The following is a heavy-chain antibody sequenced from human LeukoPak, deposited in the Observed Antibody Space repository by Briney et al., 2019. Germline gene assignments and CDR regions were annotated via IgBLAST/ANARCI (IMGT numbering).Heavy chain of an antibody. CDR1: GYTFTSDY. J-gene: IGHJ5*02. CDR2: VHSSGGVI. D-gene: IGHD1-26*01. Sequence: ASVKVSCKASGYTFTSDYMNWVRQAPGQGLEWMGIVHSSGGVIKYAQEFQDRLTVTRDTSTSTLYMELSSLRSEDTAVYYCAGSSHQRNWFDPWGQGTLVIVSS. CDR3: AGSSHQRNWFDP. V-gene: IGHV1-46*01.